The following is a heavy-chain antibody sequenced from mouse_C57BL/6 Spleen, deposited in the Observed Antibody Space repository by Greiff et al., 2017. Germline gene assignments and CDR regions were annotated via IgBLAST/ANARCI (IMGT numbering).Heavy chain of an antibody. CDR2: IYPGDGDN. CDR1: GYAFSSSW. V-gene: IGHV1-82*01. J-gene: IGHJ4*01. Sequence: QVQLQQSGPELVKPGASVKISCKASGYAFSSSWMNWVKQRPGKGLEWIGRIYPGDGDNNYNGKFKGKATLPVAKSSSTAYMQHSSLTSEDSAVYFCARSERSTTVVTSDAMDYWGQGTSVTVSS. D-gene: IGHD1-1*01. CDR3: ARSERSTTVVTSDAMDY.